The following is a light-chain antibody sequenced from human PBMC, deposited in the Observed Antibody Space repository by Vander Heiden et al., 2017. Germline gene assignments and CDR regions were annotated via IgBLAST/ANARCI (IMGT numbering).Light chain of an antibody. CDR2: AAS. Sequence: DIQITQSPAPLSASVGDRVTVTCRASQGISDYLAWYQQKPGKVPQLLIYAASTLQSGVPSRFSGSGSGTDFTLTISSLQPEDVATYYCQKYSSDPFTFGPGTKVDIK. CDR3: QKYSSDPFT. V-gene: IGKV1-27*01. J-gene: IGKJ3*01. CDR1: QGISDY.